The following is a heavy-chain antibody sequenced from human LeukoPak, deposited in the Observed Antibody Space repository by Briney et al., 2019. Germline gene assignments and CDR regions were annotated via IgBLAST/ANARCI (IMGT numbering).Heavy chain of an antibody. CDR3: AREYTLYRSGWFLDY. CDR1: GDSSSSSIYY. CDR2: IDYSGNT. V-gene: IGHV4-39*07. D-gene: IGHD6-19*01. Sequence: SETLSLTCAVSGDSSSSSIYYWGWVRQPPGKGLEWIGSIDYSGNTYYNPSLKSRATIPTDTSRSQFSLNLSSVTAADTAVYYCAREYTLYRSGWFLDYWGQGTVVTVSS. J-gene: IGHJ4*02.